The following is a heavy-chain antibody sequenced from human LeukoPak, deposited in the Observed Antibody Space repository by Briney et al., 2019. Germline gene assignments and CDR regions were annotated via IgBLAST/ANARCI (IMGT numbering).Heavy chain of an antibody. J-gene: IGHJ4*02. Sequence: ASVKVSCKASGYTFTSYDINWVRQAPGQGLEWMGWMNPNSGNTGYAQKLQGRVTMTTDTSTSTAYMELRSLRSDDTAVYYCARDLGNYADYWGQGTLVTVSS. CDR3: ARDLGNYADY. V-gene: IGHV1-8*01. CDR1: GYTFTSYD. D-gene: IGHD3-16*01. CDR2: MNPNSGNT.